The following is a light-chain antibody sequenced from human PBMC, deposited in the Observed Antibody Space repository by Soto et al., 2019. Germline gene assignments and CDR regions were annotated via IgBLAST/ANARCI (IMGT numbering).Light chain of an antibody. J-gene: IGKJ5*01. Sequence: EIVMTQSPLTLPVTPGEPASISCRSSQSLLYNNTYNYLDWYVQKPGQXPQLLIYFGSNRAPGVPDRFSGSGSGTDFTLKINRVEAEDVGTDYCMQALQSLTFGQGTRLEIK. CDR1: QSLLYNNTYNY. CDR2: FGS. V-gene: IGKV2-28*01. CDR3: MQALQSLT.